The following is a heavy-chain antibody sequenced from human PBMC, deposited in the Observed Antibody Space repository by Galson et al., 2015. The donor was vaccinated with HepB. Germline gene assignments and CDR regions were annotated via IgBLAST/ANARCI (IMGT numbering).Heavy chain of an antibody. Sequence: SLRLSCAASGFTFRSYSMNWVRQAPGRGLEWVSYISSSGGNIYYADSVKGRFTISRDNAKNSLSLQMNSLRDEDTAVYYCARKGLVRGGITGYDYYGMDGGGQATTVTGSS. J-gene: IGHJ6*02. CDR3: ARKGLVRGGITGYDYYGMDG. V-gene: IGHV3-48*02. CDR2: ISSSGGNI. CDR1: GFTFRSYS. D-gene: IGHD3-10*01.